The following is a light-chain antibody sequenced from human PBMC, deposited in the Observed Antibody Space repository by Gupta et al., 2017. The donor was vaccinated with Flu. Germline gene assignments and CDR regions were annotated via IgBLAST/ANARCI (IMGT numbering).Light chain of an antibody. V-gene: IGKV1-39*01. Sequence: DIQMTQSPSSLSASVGDRVTITCRASQSISSYLNWYQQKPGKAPKLLIYAASSLQSGVPSRFSGSGYGTDFTLTISSLQPEDFATYYCQQSYSNLSITFGQGTRLEIK. CDR1: QSISSY. CDR2: AAS. J-gene: IGKJ5*01. CDR3: QQSYSNLSIT.